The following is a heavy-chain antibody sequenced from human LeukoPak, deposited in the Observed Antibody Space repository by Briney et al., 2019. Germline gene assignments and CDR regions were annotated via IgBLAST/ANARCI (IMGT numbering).Heavy chain of an antibody. J-gene: IGHJ5*02. CDR3: ARRLTQYDCFDP. CDR1: GGSFSGYY. CDR2: TNHSGST. V-gene: IGHV4-34*01. D-gene: IGHD2-2*01. Sequence: SETLSLTCAVYGGSFSGYYWSWIRQPPGKGLEWIGETNHSGSTNYNPSLKSRVTISVDTSKNQFSLHLNSVTPEDTAVYYCARRLTQYDCFDPWGQGILVTVSS.